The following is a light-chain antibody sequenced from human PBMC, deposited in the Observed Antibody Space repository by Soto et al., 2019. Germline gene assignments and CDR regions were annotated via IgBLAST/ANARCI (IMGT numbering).Light chain of an antibody. V-gene: IGKV3-20*01. CDR3: QHYNRWPLT. J-gene: IGKJ4*01. CDR2: GIS. CDR1: QSVPSSY. Sequence: EIVLTQSPGTLSLSPGEIATLSCSVSQSVPSSYLVWYQQKAGQAPRLLIYGISSRATGIPDRFSGSGSGTDFTLTISSLQSEDFGVYYCQHYNRWPLTFGGGTKVDI.